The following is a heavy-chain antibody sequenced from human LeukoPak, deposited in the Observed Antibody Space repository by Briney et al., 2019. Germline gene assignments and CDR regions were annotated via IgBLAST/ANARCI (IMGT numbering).Heavy chain of an antibody. J-gene: IGHJ4*02. CDR2: INTNTGNP. V-gene: IGHV7-4-1*02. CDR3: ARTYYYDSSGYAFDY. Sequence: ASVKVSCKASGYTLTSYAINGVRQAPGQGLEWMGWINTNTGNPTYAQGFTGRFVFSLDTSVSTAYLQISSLKAVDTAVYYCARTYYYDSSGYAFDYWGQGTLVTVSS. D-gene: IGHD3-22*01. CDR1: GYTLTSYA.